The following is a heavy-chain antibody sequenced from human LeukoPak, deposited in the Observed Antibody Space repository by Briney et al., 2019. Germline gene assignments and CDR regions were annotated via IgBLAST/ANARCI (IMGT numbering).Heavy chain of an antibody. J-gene: IGHJ4*02. CDR1: GFIFSSYT. CDR2: ISPSSTYI. CDR3: ARDSSRTYSGYDAPGVDC. Sequence: GGSLRLSCAASGFIFSSYTLNWVRQAPGKGLEWVLSISPSSTYIHYADSVKGRFAISRDNAKNSLHLQMNSLRAEDTAVYYCARDSSRTYSGYDAPGVDCWGQGTLVTVSS. V-gene: IGHV3-21*01. D-gene: IGHD5-12*01.